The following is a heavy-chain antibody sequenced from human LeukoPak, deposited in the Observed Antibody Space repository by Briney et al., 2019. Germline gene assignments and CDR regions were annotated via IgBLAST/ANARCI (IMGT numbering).Heavy chain of an antibody. CDR2: ISSSSSYI. V-gene: IGHV3-21*01. CDR1: GFTFSSYS. Sequence: TGGSLRLSCAASGFTFSSYSMNWVRQAPGKGLEWVSSISSSSSYIYYADSVKGRFTISRDNAKNSLYLQMNSLRAEDTAVYYCARSGSYYSWYFDLWGRGTLVTVSS. D-gene: IGHD1-26*01. CDR3: ARSGSYYSWYFDL. J-gene: IGHJ2*01.